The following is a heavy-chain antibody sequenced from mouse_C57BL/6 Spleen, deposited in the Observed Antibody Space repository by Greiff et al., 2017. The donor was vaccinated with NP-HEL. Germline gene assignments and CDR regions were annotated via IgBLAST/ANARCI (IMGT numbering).Heavy chain of an antibody. Sequence: EVMLVESGGDLVKPGGSLKLSCAASGFTFSSYGMSWVRQTPDKRLEWVATISSGGSYTYYPDSVKGRFTISRDNAKNTLYLQMSSLKSEDTAMYYCARHTVPYYFDYWGQGTTLTVSS. V-gene: IGHV5-6*01. D-gene: IGHD1-1*01. CDR3: ARHTVPYYFDY. CDR1: GFTFSSYG. J-gene: IGHJ2*01. CDR2: ISSGGSYT.